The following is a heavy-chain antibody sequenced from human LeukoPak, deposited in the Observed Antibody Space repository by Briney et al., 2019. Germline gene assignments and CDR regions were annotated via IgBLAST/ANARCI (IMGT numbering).Heavy chain of an antibody. D-gene: IGHD5-18*01. CDR2: IYHSGST. J-gene: IGHJ4*02. V-gene: IGHV4-38-2*02. CDR1: GYSISSGYY. Sequence: PSETLSLTCTVSGYSISSGYYWGWIRQPPGKGLEWIGSIYHSGSTYYNPSLKSRATISVDTSKNQFSLKLSSVTAADTAVYYCARDRGYSYGIDYWGQGTLVTVSS. CDR3: ARDRGYSYGIDY.